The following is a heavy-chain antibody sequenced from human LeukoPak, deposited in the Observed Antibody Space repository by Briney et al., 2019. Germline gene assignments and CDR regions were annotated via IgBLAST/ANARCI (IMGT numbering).Heavy chain of an antibody. CDR1: GGSISSYY. D-gene: IGHD4-23*01. Sequence: PSETLSLTCTVSGGSISSYYWSWIRQPAGKGPEWIGRIQSSGSTTYNPSLESRVTMSVDTYMNQFSLKVRSVTAADTAVYYCARGTVVTPDVYYYYYMDVWGKGTTVTVSS. V-gene: IGHV4-4*07. CDR2: IQSSGST. CDR3: ARGTVVTPDVYYYYYMDV. J-gene: IGHJ6*03.